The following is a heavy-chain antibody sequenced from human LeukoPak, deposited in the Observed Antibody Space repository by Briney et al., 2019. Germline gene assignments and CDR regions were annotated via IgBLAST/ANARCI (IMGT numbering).Heavy chain of an antibody. CDR3: ARRRYYYGSGSYYREPFDY. CDR2: INHSGST. Sequence: GSLRLSCAASGFTFSSYAMHWIRQPPGKGLEWIGEINHSGSTNYNPSLKSRVTISVDTSKNQFSLKLSSVTAADTAVYYCARRRYYYGSGSYYREPFDYWGQGTLVTVSS. V-gene: IGHV4-34*01. CDR1: GFTFSSYA. J-gene: IGHJ4*02. D-gene: IGHD3-10*01.